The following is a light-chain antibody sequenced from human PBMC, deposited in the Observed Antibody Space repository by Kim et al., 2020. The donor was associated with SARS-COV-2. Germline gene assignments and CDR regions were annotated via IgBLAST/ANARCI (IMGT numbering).Light chain of an antibody. CDR2: GKN. CDR3: NSRDSNDNVV. CDR1: SLRSYY. Sequence: VALGQTVRIQCKGDSLRSYYATWYQQKPGQAPILVIYGKNNRPSGIPDRFSGSSSGNTASLTITGTQAGDEADYYCNSRDSNDNVVFGGGTQLTVL. J-gene: IGLJ2*01. V-gene: IGLV3-19*01.